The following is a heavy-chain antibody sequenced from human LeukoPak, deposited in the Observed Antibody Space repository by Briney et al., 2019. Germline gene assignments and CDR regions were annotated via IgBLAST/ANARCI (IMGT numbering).Heavy chain of an antibody. CDR1: GGSISSSSYY. D-gene: IGHD1-26*01. J-gene: IGHJ4*02. CDR2: IYHSGST. CDR3: ARGWDYYFDY. Sequence: SETLSLTCTVSGGSISSSSYYWGWIRQPPGKGLEWIGYIYHSGSTYYNPSLKSRVTISVDRSKNQFSLKLSSVTAADTAVYYCARGWDYYFDYWGQGTLVTVSS. V-gene: IGHV4-39*07.